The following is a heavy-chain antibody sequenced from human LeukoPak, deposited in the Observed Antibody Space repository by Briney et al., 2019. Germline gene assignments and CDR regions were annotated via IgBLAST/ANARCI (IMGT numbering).Heavy chain of an antibody. CDR2: ISSSSSYI. D-gene: IGHD3-22*01. V-gene: IGHV3-21*01. CDR3: ARDNQSPGYYDSSDGFDY. Sequence: PGGSLRLSCAASGFSFSSYSMNWVRQAPGKGLEWVSSISSSSSYIYYADSVKGRFTISRDNAKNSLYLQMNSLRAEDTAVYYCARDNQSPGYYDSSDGFDYWGQGTLVTVSS. CDR1: GFSFSSYS. J-gene: IGHJ4*02.